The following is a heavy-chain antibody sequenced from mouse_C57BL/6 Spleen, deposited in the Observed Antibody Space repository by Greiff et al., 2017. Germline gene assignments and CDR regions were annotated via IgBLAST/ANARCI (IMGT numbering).Heavy chain of an antibody. CDR3: ALIYEGYLFAY. J-gene: IGHJ3*01. Sequence: QVQLQQPGAELVMPGASVKLSCKASGYTFTSYWMHWVKQRPGQGLEWIGEIDPSDSYTNYNQKFKGKSTLTVDKSSSSAYMQLSSLTSEDSAVYYCALIYEGYLFAYWGQGTLVTVSA. CDR1: GYTFTSYW. CDR2: IDPSDSYT. V-gene: IGHV1-69*01. D-gene: IGHD2-3*01.